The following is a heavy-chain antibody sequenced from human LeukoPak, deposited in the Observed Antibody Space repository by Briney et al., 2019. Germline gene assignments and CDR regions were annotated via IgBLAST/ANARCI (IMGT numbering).Heavy chain of an antibody. Sequence: SETLSLTCTVSGGSISSGDYCWSWIRQPPGKGLEWIGYIYYSGSTYYNPSLKSRVTISVDTSKNQFSLKLSSVTAADTAVYYCARVPEEGDGYNYVPYYFDYWGQGTLVTVSS. J-gene: IGHJ4*02. D-gene: IGHD5-24*01. CDR1: GGSISSGDYC. CDR2: IYYSGST. V-gene: IGHV4-30-4*01. CDR3: ARVPEEGDGYNYVPYYFDY.